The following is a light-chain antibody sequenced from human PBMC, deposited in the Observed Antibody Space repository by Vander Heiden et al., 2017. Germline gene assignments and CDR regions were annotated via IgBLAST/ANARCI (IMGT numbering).Light chain of an antibody. Sequence: DIQMTQSPSSLSASVGDRVTFTCRSSQGINTFLGWFQQKPGKAPKSLIYGASTLQSGVPSRFSGSGSGTYFTLTISSLQPEDFATYYCQQYDTFPITFGQGTRLEIK. CDR3: QQYDTFPIT. J-gene: IGKJ5*01. CDR2: GAS. V-gene: IGKV1-16*01. CDR1: QGINTF.